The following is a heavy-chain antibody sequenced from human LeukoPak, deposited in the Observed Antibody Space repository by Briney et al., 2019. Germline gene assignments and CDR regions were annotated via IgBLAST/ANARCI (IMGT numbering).Heavy chain of an antibody. CDR3: GSSSSGRRYMDV. CDR1: GFTFSSSS. Sequence: GGSLRLSCAASGFTFSSSSMNWVRQAPGKGLEWVSSISSSSSYIYYADSVKGRFTISRDNAKNSLYLQMNSLRAEDTAVYYCGSSSSGRRYMDVWGKGTTVTVSS. D-gene: IGHD6-6*01. V-gene: IGHV3-21*01. J-gene: IGHJ6*03. CDR2: ISSSSSYI.